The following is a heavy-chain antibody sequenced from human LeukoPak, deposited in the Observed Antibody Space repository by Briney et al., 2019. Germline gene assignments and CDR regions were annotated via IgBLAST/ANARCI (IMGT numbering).Heavy chain of an antibody. J-gene: IGHJ4*02. Sequence: SETLSLACTVSGGSIISYYWGWIRQPPGKGLEWVGYISYSGSATYNPSLKSRVTISIDTPKNQFSLKLSSVTAADTAVYYCARDKQPGDYWGQGTLVTVSS. CDR1: GGSIISYY. D-gene: IGHD5-18*01. CDR2: ISYSGSA. CDR3: ARDKQPGDY. V-gene: IGHV4-59*01.